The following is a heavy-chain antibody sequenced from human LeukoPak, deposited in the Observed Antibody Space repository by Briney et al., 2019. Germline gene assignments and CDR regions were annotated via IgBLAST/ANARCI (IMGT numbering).Heavy chain of an antibody. CDR3: AMGVDRSSWYLFDY. V-gene: IGHV1-24*01. Sequence: GASVKVSCKLSGDTLSDLSIHWVRQAPGKGLEWMGGFDPEDGETVYAQTFQGRVTVTEDTSTDTAYMEVTNLRSDDTAVYYCAMGVDRSSWYLFDYWGQGALVTVSS. CDR1: GDTLSDLS. CDR2: FDPEDGET. D-gene: IGHD6-13*01. J-gene: IGHJ4*02.